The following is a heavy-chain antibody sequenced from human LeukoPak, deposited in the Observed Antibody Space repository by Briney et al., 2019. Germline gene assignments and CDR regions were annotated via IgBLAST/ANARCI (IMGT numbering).Heavy chain of an antibody. CDR3: AKDREGFGVPDAFDI. Sequence: GGSLRLSCAASGFTFSSYSMNWVRQAPGKGLEWVSSISSSSNYIYYADSVKGRFTISRDNAKNSLYLQMSSLRAEDTAVYYCAKDREGFGVPDAFDIWGQGTMVTVSS. CDR2: ISSSSNYI. CDR1: GFTFSSYS. V-gene: IGHV3-21*01. D-gene: IGHD3-10*01. J-gene: IGHJ3*02.